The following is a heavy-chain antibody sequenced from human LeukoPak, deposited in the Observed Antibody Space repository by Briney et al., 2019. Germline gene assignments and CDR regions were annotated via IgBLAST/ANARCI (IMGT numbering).Heavy chain of an antibody. CDR3: ARVATTGSDPAAFDI. Sequence: ASVKVSCKASGYTFTGYYMHWVRQAPGQGLEWMGWINPNSGGTSYAQKFQGRVTMTRDTSISTAYMELSRLRSDDTAVYYCARVATTGSDPAAFDIWGQGTMVTVSS. CDR2: INPNSGGT. V-gene: IGHV1-2*02. J-gene: IGHJ3*02. D-gene: IGHD1-26*01. CDR1: GYTFTGYY.